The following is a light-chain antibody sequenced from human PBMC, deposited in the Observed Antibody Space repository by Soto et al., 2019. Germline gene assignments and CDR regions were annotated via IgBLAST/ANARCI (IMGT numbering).Light chain of an antibody. CDR2: EVS. J-gene: IGLJ2*01. V-gene: IGLV2-14*01. CDR3: SSYTSSATLV. CDR1: SSDVGGYKY. Sequence: QSALTQPASMSGSPGQSITISCTGTSSDVGGYKYVSWYQQHPGKAPKLIIHEVSSRPSGVSSRFSGSKSGNTASLTISGLQAEDEADYYCSSYTSSATLVFGVGTKLTVL.